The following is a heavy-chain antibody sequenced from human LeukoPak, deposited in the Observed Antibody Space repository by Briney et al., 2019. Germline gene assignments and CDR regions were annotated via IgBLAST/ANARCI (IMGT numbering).Heavy chain of an antibody. CDR3: ARATAIAAAGPYNWFDP. V-gene: IGHV4-34*01. CDR2: INHSGST. CDR1: GGSFSGYY. Sequence: WETLSLTCAVYGGSFSGYYWSWIRQPPGKGLDWIGEINHSGSTNYNPSLKSRVTISVDTSKNQFSLKLSSVTAADTAVYYCARATAIAAAGPYNWFDPWGQGTLVTVSS. J-gene: IGHJ5*02. D-gene: IGHD6-13*01.